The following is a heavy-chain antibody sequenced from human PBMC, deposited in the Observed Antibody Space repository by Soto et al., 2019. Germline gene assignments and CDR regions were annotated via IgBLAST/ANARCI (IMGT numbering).Heavy chain of an antibody. V-gene: IGHV1-69*01. Sequence: QVQLVQSGAEVKKPGSSVKVSCKASGGTFSTYAIDWVRQAPGQGLEWMGGIIPLFGTAKYAKNFQGRITITADESTNTAHMELRSLRSQDTAVYYCARGVHYDSSGYYYFYWGQGTLVTVSS. CDR2: IIPLFGTA. D-gene: IGHD3-22*01. CDR1: GGTFSTYA. J-gene: IGHJ4*02. CDR3: ARGVHYDSSGYYYFY.